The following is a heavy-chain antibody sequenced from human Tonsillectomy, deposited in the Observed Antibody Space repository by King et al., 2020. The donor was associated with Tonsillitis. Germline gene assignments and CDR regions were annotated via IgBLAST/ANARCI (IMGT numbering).Heavy chain of an antibody. Sequence: LQLQESGPGLVKPSETLSLTCTVSGGSISSSSYYWGWIRQPPGKGLEWIGSLYYSGSTYYNPSLKSRVTISVDTSKNQFSLKLSSVTAADTAVYYCARHDLGFLGELSQFAYWGQGTLVTVSS. D-gene: IGHD3-16*02. J-gene: IGHJ4*02. CDR3: ARHDLGFLGELSQFAY. CDR1: GGSISSSSYY. V-gene: IGHV4-39*07. CDR2: LYYSGST.